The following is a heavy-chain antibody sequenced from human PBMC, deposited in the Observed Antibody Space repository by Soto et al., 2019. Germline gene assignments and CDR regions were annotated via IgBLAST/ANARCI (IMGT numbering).Heavy chain of an antibody. V-gene: IGHV4-39*01. CDR1: GYSISSRSYY. CDR2: IYYSGST. J-gene: IGHJ4*02. CDR3: ARQRTSVATKAYFDV. Sequence: WETLSLSCTGPGYSISSRSYYWGLIRQPPGKGLEWIGSIYYSGSTYNNPSLRSRVSMSIDTSKDQFSLKLKSVTAADTALYFCARQRTSVATKAYFDVWGPGSMVTVSS. D-gene: IGHD2-8*01.